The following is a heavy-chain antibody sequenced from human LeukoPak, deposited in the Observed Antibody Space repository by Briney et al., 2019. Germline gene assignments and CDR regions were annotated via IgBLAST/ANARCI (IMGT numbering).Heavy chain of an antibody. CDR1: GFTFSNYW. Sequence: GGSLRLSCAASGFTFSNYWMTWVRQAPGKGLEWVANINRDGSERFYVDSVKGRFTISRDDAKSSLYLQMNSLRAEDTAVYYCARRNAMDVWGQGTTVIVFS. J-gene: IGHJ6*02. CDR3: ARRNAMDV. V-gene: IGHV3-7*03. CDR2: INRDGSER.